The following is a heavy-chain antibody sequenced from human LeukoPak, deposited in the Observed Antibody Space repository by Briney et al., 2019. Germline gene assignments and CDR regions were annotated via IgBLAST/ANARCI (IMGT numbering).Heavy chain of an antibody. Sequence: AASVKVSCKASGYTFTSYDINWVRQAPGQGLEWMGWISAYNGNTNYAQKLQGRVTMTTDTSTSTAYMELRSLRSDDTAVYYCARDLWVVNSAFDIWGQGTMVTVSS. CDR2: ISAYNGNT. V-gene: IGHV1-18*01. D-gene: IGHD3-22*01. CDR1: GYTFTSYD. CDR3: ARDLWVVNSAFDI. J-gene: IGHJ3*02.